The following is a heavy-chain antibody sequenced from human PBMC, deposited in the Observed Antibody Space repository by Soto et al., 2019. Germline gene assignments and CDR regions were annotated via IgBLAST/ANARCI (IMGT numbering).Heavy chain of an antibody. Sequence: PSETLSLTCSVSGGTISGYYWTWIRQPAGKGLEWIGRIYSSGNTKYNPSLQSRVTMSLDTSDNQFSLRLTSVTAADTAVYYCARGQRFSDWFDPWGQGTLVTVSS. CDR1: GGTISGYY. D-gene: IGHD3-3*01. CDR3: ARGQRFSDWFDP. J-gene: IGHJ5*02. V-gene: IGHV4-4*07. CDR2: IYSSGNT.